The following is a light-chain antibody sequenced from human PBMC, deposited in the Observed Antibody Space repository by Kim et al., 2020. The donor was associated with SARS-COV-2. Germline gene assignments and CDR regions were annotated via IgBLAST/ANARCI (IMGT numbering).Light chain of an antibody. J-gene: IGLJ1*01. CDR3: SSYTTTDTYV. V-gene: IGLV2-14*03. CDR1: GSAVAYYKY. CDR2: DVS. Sequence: GQSITISSTETGSAVAYYKYVSWYQHPPGKAPQLIIFDVSKRPSRISNRFSGSKSGDTASLTISGLQAEDEADYYCSSYTTTDTYVFGSGTKVTVL.